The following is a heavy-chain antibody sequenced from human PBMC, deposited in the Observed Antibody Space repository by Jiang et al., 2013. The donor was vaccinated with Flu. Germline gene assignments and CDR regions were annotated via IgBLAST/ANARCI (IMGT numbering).Heavy chain of an antibody. CDR1: GGSISNYY. J-gene: IGHJ2*01. D-gene: IGHD3-10*01. CDR3: ARFGELLKYWYFDF. Sequence: ETLSLTCNVSGGSISNYYWSWIRQSPGRGLEWIGYVYSSGSTNYNPSLKSRVTMSVDTSKNRFFLKMTSVTAADTAVYFCARFGELLKYWYFDFWGRGTLVTVSS. V-gene: IGHV4-59*01. CDR2: VYSSGST.